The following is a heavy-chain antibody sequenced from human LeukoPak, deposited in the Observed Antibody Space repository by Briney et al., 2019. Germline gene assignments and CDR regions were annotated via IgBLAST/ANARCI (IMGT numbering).Heavy chain of an antibody. Sequence: GGSPRLSCAASGFTFSSYGMHWVRQAPGKGLEWVAVISYDGSNKYYADSVKGRFTISRDNSKNTLYLQMNSLRAEDTAVYYCARDTAQYYYDSSGYSLWGQGTLVTVSS. V-gene: IGHV3-30*03. CDR2: ISYDGSNK. J-gene: IGHJ4*02. D-gene: IGHD3-22*01. CDR1: GFTFSSYG. CDR3: ARDTAQYYYDSSGYSL.